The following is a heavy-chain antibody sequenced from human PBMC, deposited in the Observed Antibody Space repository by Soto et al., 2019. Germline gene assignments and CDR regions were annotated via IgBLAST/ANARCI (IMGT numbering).Heavy chain of an antibody. CDR3: ARGGTLYESSQKYYQYGLDV. J-gene: IGHJ6*02. CDR1: EGTFNGHV. CDR2: ILPLFGTT. Sequence: QVQLVQSRSEVKKPGSSVRVSCRASEGTFNGHVVSWVRQAPGQGLQWMGGILPLFGTTNYAHQLEGRVTITADSSTATSFLELSGLTPGDTAVYYCARGGTLYESSQKYYQYGLDVWGQGTTVIVSS. V-gene: IGHV1-69*01. D-gene: IGHD2-15*01.